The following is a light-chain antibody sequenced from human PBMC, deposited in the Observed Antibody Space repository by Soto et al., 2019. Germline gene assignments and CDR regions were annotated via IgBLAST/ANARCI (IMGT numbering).Light chain of an antibody. CDR2: AAS. V-gene: IGKV1-39*01. CDR1: QSVSSY. Sequence: DIQMTQSPSSLSASVGDRVTITCRASQSVSSYLNWYQQKPGKAPKLLIYAASSLQSGVPSRFSGSGSGTDFTLTISSLQPEDFTTYYCQPSYRTPQWKFGQGTKVDIK. J-gene: IGKJ1*01. CDR3: QPSYRTPQWK.